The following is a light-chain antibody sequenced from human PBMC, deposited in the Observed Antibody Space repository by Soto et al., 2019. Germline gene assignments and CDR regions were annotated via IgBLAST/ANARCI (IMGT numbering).Light chain of an antibody. CDR2: SNN. V-gene: IGLV1-44*01. CDR1: SSNIGSNT. CDR3: AAWDDSLNGPGV. J-gene: IGLJ2*01. Sequence: QSVLTQPPSASGTPGQRVTISCSGSSSNIGSNTVNWYQQLPGTAPKLLIYSNNQRPSGVPDRFSGSKSGTSASLAISGLQSEDEADYYFAAWDDSLNGPGVFGGGTKLTVL.